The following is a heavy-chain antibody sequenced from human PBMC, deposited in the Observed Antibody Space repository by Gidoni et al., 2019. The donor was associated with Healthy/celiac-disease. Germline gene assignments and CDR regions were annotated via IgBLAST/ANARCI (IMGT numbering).Heavy chain of an antibody. V-gene: IGHV3-23*01. Sequence: EVQLLESGGGLVQPGGSLRLSCAASGFTFSSYAMSWVRQAPGKGLEWVSAISGSGGSTYYADSVKGRFTISRDNSKNTLYLQMNSLRAEDTAVYYCAKPIGRGNKNVVLGDYWGQGTLVTVSS. D-gene: IGHD2-15*01. CDR1: GFTFSSYA. J-gene: IGHJ4*02. CDR2: ISGSGGST. CDR3: AKPIGRGNKNVVLGDY.